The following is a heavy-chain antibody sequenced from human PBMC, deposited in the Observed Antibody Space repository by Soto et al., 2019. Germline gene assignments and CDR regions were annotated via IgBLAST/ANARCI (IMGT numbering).Heavy chain of an antibody. CDR1: GGSVRSDNYY. CDR3: ARDTMTGTEFHP. Sequence: PSETLSLTCAVSGGSVRSDNYYWSWIRQPPGKGLEWIGFISYTGSTSYNPSLKTRVTISLDTSKNQFSLKLTSVTAADTAVYYCARDTMTGTEFHPWGQGTLVPSPQ. D-gene: IGHD3-22*01. V-gene: IGHV4-61*01. CDR2: ISYTGST. J-gene: IGHJ5*02.